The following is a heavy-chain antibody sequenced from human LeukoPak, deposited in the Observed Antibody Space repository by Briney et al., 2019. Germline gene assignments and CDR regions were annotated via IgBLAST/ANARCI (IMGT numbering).Heavy chain of an antibody. Sequence: GSLRLSCAASGFTFSSYWMNWVRQAPGKGLEWVANIKEDGSERYYVDSVKGRFTIFRDNAKNALYLQMNSLRAEDTAVYYCARAGLLWFGESKFDYWGQGTLVTVSS. CDR3: ARAGLLWFGESKFDY. D-gene: IGHD3-10*01. CDR1: GFTFSSYW. J-gene: IGHJ4*02. CDR2: IKEDGSER. V-gene: IGHV3-7*01.